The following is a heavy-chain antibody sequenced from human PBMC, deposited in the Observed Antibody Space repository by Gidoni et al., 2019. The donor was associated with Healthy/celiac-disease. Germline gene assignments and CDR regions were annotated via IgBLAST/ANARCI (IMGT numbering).Heavy chain of an antibody. Sequence: QVQLVQSGAEVKKPGSSVKVSCKASGGTFSSYALSWVRQAPGQGLEWMGGIIPIFGTANYAQKFQGRVTITADESTSTAYMELSSLRSEDTAVYYCARGVVPAALRFNWFDPWGQGTLVTVSS. CDR2: IIPIFGTA. CDR3: ARGVVPAALRFNWFDP. V-gene: IGHV1-69*01. CDR1: GGTFSSYA. J-gene: IGHJ5*02. D-gene: IGHD2-2*01.